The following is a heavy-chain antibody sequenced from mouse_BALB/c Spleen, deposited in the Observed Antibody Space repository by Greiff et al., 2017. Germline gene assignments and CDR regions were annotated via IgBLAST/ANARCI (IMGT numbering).Heavy chain of an antibody. Sequence: QVQLQQSGAELARPGASVKLSCKASGYTFTSYWMQWVKQRPGQGLEWIGAIYPGDGDTRYTQKFKGKATLTADKSSSTAYMQLSSLASEDSAVYYCARSRAKGDAMDYWGQGTSVTVSS. CDR1: GYTFTSYW. CDR3: ARSRAKGDAMDY. D-gene: IGHD3-3*01. V-gene: IGHV1-87*01. CDR2: IYPGDGDT. J-gene: IGHJ4*01.